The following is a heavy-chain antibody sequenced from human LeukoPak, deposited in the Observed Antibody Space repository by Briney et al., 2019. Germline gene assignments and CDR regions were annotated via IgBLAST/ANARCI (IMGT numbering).Heavy chain of an antibody. CDR1: GYTFTSYG. Sequence: ASVKVSCKASGYTFTSYGISWVRQAPGQGLEWMGGIIPIFGTANYAQKFQGRVTITADESTSTAYMELSSLRSEDTAVYYCASGSYVSDYYGMDVWGQGTTVTVSS. V-gene: IGHV1-69*13. CDR2: IIPIFGTA. J-gene: IGHJ6*02. D-gene: IGHD1-26*01. CDR3: ASGSYVSDYYGMDV.